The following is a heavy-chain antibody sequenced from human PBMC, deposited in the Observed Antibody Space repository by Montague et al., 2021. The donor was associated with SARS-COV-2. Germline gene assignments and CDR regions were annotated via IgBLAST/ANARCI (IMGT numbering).Heavy chain of an antibody. CDR3: ARGKEEITMMVVVFTSASCFFDP. V-gene: IGHV4-34*01. J-gene: IGHJ5*02. CDR1: GGSFSGYQ. CDR2: IKHTGSA. D-gene: IGHD3-22*01. Sequence: SETLSLTCGVSGGSFSGYQWSWIRQSPGKGLEWIGEIKHTGSASHNPSLKSRVTISVDASKNQFSLKLSSVTAADTGTYYCARGKEEITMMVVVFTSASCFFDPWGQGTLVTVSS.